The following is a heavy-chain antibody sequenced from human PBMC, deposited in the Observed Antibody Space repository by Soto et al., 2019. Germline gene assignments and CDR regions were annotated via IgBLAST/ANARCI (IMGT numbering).Heavy chain of an antibody. CDR2: ISAYNGNT. V-gene: IGHV1-18*01. CDR1: GYTFTSYG. Sequence: QVQLVQSGAEVKKPGASVKVSCKASGYTFTSYGISWVRQAPGQGLEWMGWISAYNGNTNYAQKLQGRVTMTPDTSTSTAYMELRSLRSDDTAVYYCARENLGYHGSGSYYKLDYWGQGTLVTVSS. CDR3: ARENLGYHGSGSYYKLDY. D-gene: IGHD3-10*01. J-gene: IGHJ4*02.